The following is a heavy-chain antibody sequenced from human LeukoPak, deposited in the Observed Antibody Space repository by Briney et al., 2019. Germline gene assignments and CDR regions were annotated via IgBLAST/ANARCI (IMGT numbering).Heavy chain of an antibody. Sequence: PGGYLRLSCAASGFTFSSYALTWVRQPPGKGLEWVSIISGGGTNTYYADSVKGRFTISRDSSKNTLYLQMNNLRAEDTAIYYCAKKYSSDWRSFDYWGQGALVTVSS. CDR1: GFTFSSYA. CDR3: AKKYSSDWRSFDY. D-gene: IGHD6-19*01. V-gene: IGHV3-23*01. J-gene: IGHJ4*02. CDR2: ISGGGTNT.